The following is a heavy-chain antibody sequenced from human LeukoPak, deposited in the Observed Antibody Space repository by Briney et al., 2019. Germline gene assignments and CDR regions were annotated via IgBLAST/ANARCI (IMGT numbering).Heavy chain of an antibody. D-gene: IGHD3-16*01. J-gene: IGHJ6*03. Sequence: ASVKVSCKVSGYTLTELSMHWVRQAPGKGLEWMRGFDPEDGETIYAQKFQGRVTMTEDTSTDTAYMELSSLRSEDTGVYYCAKGLRTGVGPYMGYHYYMDVWGKGATVTVSS. CDR3: AKGLRTGVGPYMGYHYYMDV. V-gene: IGHV1-24*01. CDR1: GYTLTELS. CDR2: FDPEDGET.